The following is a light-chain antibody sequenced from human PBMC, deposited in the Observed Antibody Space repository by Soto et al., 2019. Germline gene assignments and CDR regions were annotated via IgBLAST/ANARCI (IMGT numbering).Light chain of an antibody. CDR2: EGS. V-gene: IGLV2-23*01. Sequence: LTQPASVSGSPGQSITISCTGTSSDVGSYNLVSWYQQRPGKAPKLMIYEGSKRPSGVSNRFSGSKSGNAASLTISGLQAEDEADYYCCSYAGSSTSYVFGTGTKVTVL. J-gene: IGLJ1*01. CDR1: SSDVGSYNL. CDR3: CSYAGSSTSYV.